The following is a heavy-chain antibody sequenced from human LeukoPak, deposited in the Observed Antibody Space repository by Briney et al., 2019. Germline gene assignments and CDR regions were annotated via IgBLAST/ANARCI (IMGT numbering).Heavy chain of an antibody. J-gene: IGHJ5*02. D-gene: IGHD1-20*01. V-gene: IGHV1-3*01. CDR3: ARDLTDFNWNDQNWFDP. CDR2: INAGNGNT. CDR1: GYTFTSYA. Sequence: ASVKVSCKASGYTFTSYAMHWVRQAPGQRLEWMGWINAGNGNTKYSQKFQGRVTITRDTSASTAYMELSSLRSEDTAVYYCARDLTDFNWNDQNWFDPWGQGTLVTVSS.